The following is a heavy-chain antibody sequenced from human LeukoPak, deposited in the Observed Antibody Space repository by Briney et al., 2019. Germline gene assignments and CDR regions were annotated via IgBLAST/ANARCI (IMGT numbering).Heavy chain of an antibody. V-gene: IGHV1-46*01. CDR2: INPSGGST. Sequence: ASVKVSCTASGYTFTSYYMHWARQAPGQGLEWMGIINPSGGSTSYAQKFQGRVTMTKDMSTSTVYMELSSLRSEDTAVYYCATSHPANWFDPWGQGTLVTVSS. CDR3: ATSHPANWFDP. J-gene: IGHJ5*02. CDR1: GYTFTSYY.